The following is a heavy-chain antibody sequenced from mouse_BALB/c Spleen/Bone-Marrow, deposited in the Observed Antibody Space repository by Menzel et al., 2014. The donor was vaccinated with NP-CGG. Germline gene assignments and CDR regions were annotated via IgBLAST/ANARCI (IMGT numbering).Heavy chain of an antibody. CDR3: ARQGYFGRSDY. D-gene: IGHD1-1*01. Sequence: VQLQQPGGGLVQPGGSLKLSCAASGFDFSRYWTSWVRQAPGKGLEWIGEINPHSSTINYTPSLKDKFIISRDNAKNTLYLQMSKVRSEDTALYYCARQGYFGRSDYWGQGTTLTVSS. CDR1: GFDFSRYW. J-gene: IGHJ2*01. V-gene: IGHV4-1*02. CDR2: INPHSSTI.